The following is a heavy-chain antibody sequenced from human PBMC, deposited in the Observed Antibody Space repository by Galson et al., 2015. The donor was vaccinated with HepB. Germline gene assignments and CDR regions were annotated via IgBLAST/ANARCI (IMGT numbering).Heavy chain of an antibody. D-gene: IGHD6-13*01. J-gene: IGHJ3*02. CDR2: ISGSGGST. Sequence: SLRLSCAASGFTFSSYAMSWVRQAPGKGLEWVSAISGSGGSTYYADSVKGRFTISRDNSKNTLYLQMNSLRAEDTAVYYCAKGVGIAAAGFGAFDIWGQGTMVTVSS. CDR1: GFTFSSYA. CDR3: AKGVGIAAAGFGAFDI. V-gene: IGHV3-23*01.